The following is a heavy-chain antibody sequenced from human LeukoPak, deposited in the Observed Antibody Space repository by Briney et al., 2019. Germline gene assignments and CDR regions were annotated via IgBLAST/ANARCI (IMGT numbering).Heavy chain of an antibody. CDR2: LNPNSGAT. CDR1: GYTFTANY. D-gene: IGHD2/OR15-2a*01. V-gene: IGHV1-2*02. Sequence: ASVKVSFKTSGYTFTANYMQWVRQAPGQGLEWMGWLNPNSGATKYAQKFQGRVTMTGDTSINTAYMELSRLTSDDTAVYYCARYRCKTTSGCEDTDAFNTWGQGTMVTVSS. J-gene: IGHJ3*02. CDR3: ARYRCKTTSGCEDTDAFNT.